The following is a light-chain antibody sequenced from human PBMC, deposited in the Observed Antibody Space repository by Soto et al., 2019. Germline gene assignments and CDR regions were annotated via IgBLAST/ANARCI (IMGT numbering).Light chain of an antibody. CDR2: NVS. J-gene: IGLJ2*01. CDR3: SSYSSGSSPVV. Sequence: QSALTQPASVSGSPGQSITISCTGTSSDVGAYNYVSWYQQHPGKAPKLMIYNVSYRPSGVSNRFSGSKSGNTASLTISGLQPEDEADYYCSSYSSGSSPVVFGGGTQLTVL. V-gene: IGLV2-14*01. CDR1: SSDVGAYNY.